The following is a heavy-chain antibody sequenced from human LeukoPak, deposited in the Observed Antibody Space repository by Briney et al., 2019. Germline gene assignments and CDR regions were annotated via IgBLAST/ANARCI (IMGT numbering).Heavy chain of an antibody. CDR3: ARVFATGPSFDY. D-gene: IGHD3-9*01. J-gene: IGHJ4*02. CDR1: GFTFRSFW. V-gene: IGHV3-74*01. Sequence: GGSLRLSCAASGFTFRSFWMHWVRQSPGKGLEWVSRISDDGTHTGYADSVKGRFTISRDNAKNTLYLQMNSLRADDTAVYYCARVFATGPSFDYWGQGILVTVSS. CDR2: ISDDGTHT.